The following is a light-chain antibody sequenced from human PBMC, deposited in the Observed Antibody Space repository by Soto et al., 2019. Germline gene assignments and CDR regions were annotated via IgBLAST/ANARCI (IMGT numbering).Light chain of an antibody. CDR1: SSDVGGYNY. V-gene: IGLV2-14*01. CDR3: SSYTSSSTRV. J-gene: IGLJ2*01. Sequence: QSALTQRASVSGSPGQSITISCTGTSSDVGGYNYVSWYQQHPGKAPKLMIYDVSNRPSGVSNRFSGSKSGNTASLTISGLQDEDEADYYCSSYTSSSTRVFGGGTKLTVL. CDR2: DVS.